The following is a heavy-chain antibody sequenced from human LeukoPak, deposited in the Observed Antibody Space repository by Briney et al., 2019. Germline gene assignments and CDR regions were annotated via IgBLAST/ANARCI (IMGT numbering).Heavy chain of an antibody. J-gene: IGHJ4*02. CDR1: GGSISSGGYY. D-gene: IGHD3-10*01. Sequence: SGTLSLTCTVSGGSISSGGYYWSWIRQHPGKGLEWIGYIYYSGSTYYNPSLKSRVTISVDTSKNQFSLKLSSVTAADTAVYYCARDTMVRGVSNFDYWGQGTLVTVSS. CDR3: ARDTMVRGVSNFDY. CDR2: IYYSGST. V-gene: IGHV4-31*03.